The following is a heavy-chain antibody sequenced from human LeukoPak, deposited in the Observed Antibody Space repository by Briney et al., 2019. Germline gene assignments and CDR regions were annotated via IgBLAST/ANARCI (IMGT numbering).Heavy chain of an antibody. V-gene: IGHV4-39*07. J-gene: IGHJ6*02. CDR2: IYYSGST. D-gene: IGHD1-14*01. CDR3: ARHLIGTDYYGMDV. CDR1: GGPISSSSYY. Sequence: SETLSLTCTVSGGPISSSSYYWGWIRQPPGKGLEWIGSIYYSGSTYYNPSLKSRVTISVDTSKNQFSLKLSSVTAADTAVYYCARHLIGTDYYGMDVWGQGTTVTVSS.